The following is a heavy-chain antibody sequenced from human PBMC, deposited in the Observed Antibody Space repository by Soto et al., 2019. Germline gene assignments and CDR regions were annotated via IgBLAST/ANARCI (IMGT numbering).Heavy chain of an antibody. CDR1: GGTFSSYA. Sequence: QVQLVQSGAEVKKPGSSVKVSCKASGGTFSSYAISWVRQAPGQGLEWMGGIIPIFGTANYAQKFQGRVTITADESMSTAYMELSSLRSEDTAVYYCGLTTNFWSGYDDYYYYGMDVWGQGTTVTVSS. V-gene: IGHV1-69*01. J-gene: IGHJ6*02. CDR3: GLTTNFWSGYDDYYYYGMDV. D-gene: IGHD3-3*01. CDR2: IIPIFGTA.